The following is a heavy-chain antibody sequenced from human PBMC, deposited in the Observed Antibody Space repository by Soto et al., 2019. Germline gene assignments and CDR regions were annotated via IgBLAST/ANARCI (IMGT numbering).Heavy chain of an antibody. J-gene: IGHJ6*02. D-gene: IGHD3-10*01. CDR3: SLANPYYYAGFDV. CDR2: TDANSRNT. CDR1: GYTFSNFD. V-gene: IGHV1-8*01. Sequence: ASVKVSCKASGYTFSNFDINWLRQSAGQGPEWLGWTDANSRNTFDIQRFQGKCTMTWDTSLSTAYTEMNSLMTQGPAGYYLSLANPYYYAGFDVWGQGTKVTVYS.